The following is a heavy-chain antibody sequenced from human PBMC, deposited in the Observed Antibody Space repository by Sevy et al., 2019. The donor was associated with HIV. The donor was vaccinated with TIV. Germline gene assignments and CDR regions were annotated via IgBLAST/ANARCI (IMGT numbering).Heavy chain of an antibody. Sequence: SETLSLTCSVSDDSINSYYWSWIRQPPGKGLEWIGYIYNNIGSTSYNPSLTSRVTISVDTSKNQFSLKLTSVTAADTAVHYCARGAVVIGTAATPVIDFWGLGSLVTVSS. CDR2: IYNNIGST. D-gene: IGHD2-2*01. V-gene: IGHV4-59*08. CDR1: DDSINSYY. CDR3: ARGAVVIGTAATPVIDF. J-gene: IGHJ4*02.